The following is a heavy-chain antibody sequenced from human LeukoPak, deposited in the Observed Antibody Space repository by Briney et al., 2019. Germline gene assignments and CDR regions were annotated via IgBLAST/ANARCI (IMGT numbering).Heavy chain of an antibody. J-gene: IGHJ4*02. V-gene: IGHV3-7*01. CDR2: IKQDGSEK. D-gene: IGHD4-17*01. CDR1: EFTFSSYW. CDR3: ASLYGDYG. Sequence: GGSLRLSCAASEFTFSSYWMSWVRQAPGKGLEWVANIKQDGSEKYYVDSVKGRFTISRDNAKNSLYLQMNSLRAEDTAVYYCASLYGDYGWGQGTLVTVSS.